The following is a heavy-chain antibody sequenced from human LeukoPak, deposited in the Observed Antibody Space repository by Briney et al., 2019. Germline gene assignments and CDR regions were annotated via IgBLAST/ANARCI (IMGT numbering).Heavy chain of an antibody. CDR3: ARDGTYSSSSVNALDI. J-gene: IGHJ3*02. Sequence: ASVKVSCKASGYTFTSYYMHWVRQAPGQGLEWMGIINPSGGSTSYAQKFQGRVTMTRDTSTSTVYMELSSLRSEDTAVYYCARDGTYSSSSVNALDIWGQGTMVTVSS. D-gene: IGHD6-6*01. V-gene: IGHV1-46*01. CDR1: GYTFTSYY. CDR2: INPSGGST.